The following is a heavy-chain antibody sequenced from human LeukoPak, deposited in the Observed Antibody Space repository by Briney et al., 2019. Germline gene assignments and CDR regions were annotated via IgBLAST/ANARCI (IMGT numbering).Heavy chain of an antibody. D-gene: IGHD2-2*01. Sequence: GESLKISCKASGYSFTTYWIGWVRQMPGKGLEWMGIIYPGDSDTRYSPSFQGQVTISADKSISTAYLQWSSLKASDTAMYYCARHGGGYCPRTSCYLFDPWGQGTLVTVSS. CDR3: ARHGGGYCPRTSCYLFDP. CDR1: GYSFTTYW. V-gene: IGHV5-51*01. J-gene: IGHJ5*02. CDR2: IYPGDSDT.